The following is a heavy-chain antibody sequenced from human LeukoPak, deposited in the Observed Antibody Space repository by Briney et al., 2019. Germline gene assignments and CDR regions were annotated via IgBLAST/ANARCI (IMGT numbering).Heavy chain of an antibody. Sequence: SETLSLTCAVYGGSFSGYYWSWIRQPPGKGLEWIGEINHSGSTNYNPSLKSRVTISVDTSKNQFSLKLSSVTAADTAVYYCARVWTGNYYGSGKYHKSRRFDYWGQGTLVTVSS. V-gene: IGHV4-34*01. D-gene: IGHD3-10*01. CDR2: INHSGST. J-gene: IGHJ4*02. CDR3: ARVWTGNYYGSGKYHKSRRFDY. CDR1: GGSFSGYY.